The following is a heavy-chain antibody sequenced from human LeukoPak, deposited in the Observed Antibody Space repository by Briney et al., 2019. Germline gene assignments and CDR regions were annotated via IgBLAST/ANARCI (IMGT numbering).Heavy chain of an antibody. CDR1: GFTFSSYG. D-gene: IGHD5-18*01. CDR3: AKGLRYVDTAMVGFSDY. Sequence: PGGSLRLSCAASGFTFSSYGMHWVRQAPGKGLEWVAFIRYDGSNKYYADSVKGRFTISRDNSKNTLYLQMNSLRAEDTAVYYCAKGLRYVDTAMVGFSDYWGQGTLVTVSS. J-gene: IGHJ4*02. V-gene: IGHV3-30*02. CDR2: IRYDGSNK.